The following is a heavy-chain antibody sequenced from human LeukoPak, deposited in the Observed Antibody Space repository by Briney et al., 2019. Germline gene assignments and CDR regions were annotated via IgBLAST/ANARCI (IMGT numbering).Heavy chain of an antibody. D-gene: IGHD1-26*01. CDR2: ISGGGGST. Sequence: GGSLRLSCAASGFTFTSYSMNWVRQAPGKGLEWVSTISGGGGSTYYADSVKGRFTISRDNSENTLYLQVNSLRAEDTAVYYCAKGGKWDVTPFDYWGQGTLVTVSS. V-gene: IGHV3-23*01. CDR3: AKGGKWDVTPFDY. J-gene: IGHJ4*02. CDR1: GFTFTSYS.